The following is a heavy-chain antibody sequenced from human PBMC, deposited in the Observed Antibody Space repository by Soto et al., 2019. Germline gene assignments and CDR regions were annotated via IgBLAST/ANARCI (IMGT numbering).Heavy chain of an antibody. V-gene: IGHV4-39*01. Sequence: PSETLSLTCTVSGGSISSSSYYWGWIRQPPGKGLEWIGSIYYSGSTYYNPSLKSRVTISVDTSKNQFSLKLSSVTAADTAVYYCARHGSYGGAFDYWGQGTLVTASS. CDR2: IYYSGST. D-gene: IGHD1-26*01. CDR1: GGSISSSSYY. J-gene: IGHJ4*02. CDR3: ARHGSYGGAFDY.